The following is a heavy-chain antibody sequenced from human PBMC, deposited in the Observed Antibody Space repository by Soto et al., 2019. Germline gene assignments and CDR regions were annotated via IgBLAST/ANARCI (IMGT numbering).Heavy chain of an antibody. V-gene: IGHV4-4*07. CDR1: GASLSRYY. CDR2: IYATGDT. D-gene: IGHD1-26*01. J-gene: IGHJ5*02. CDR3: VRDGTKNLRDRFEP. Sequence: SETLSLTCNVSGASLSRYYWSCIRQPPGKGLEWIGRIYATGDTDYNPSLKSRISMSVDMSKKQFSLTLRSVTAADTAIYYCVRDGTKNLRDRFEPWGRGILVTVSS.